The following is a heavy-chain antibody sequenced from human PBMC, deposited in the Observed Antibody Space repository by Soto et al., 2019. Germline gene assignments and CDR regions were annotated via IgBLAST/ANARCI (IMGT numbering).Heavy chain of an antibody. V-gene: IGHV4-39*01. D-gene: IGHD3-22*01. CDR1: GGSISSSSYF. CDR2: IYYSGST. CDR3: ARTNYPREYDSSGYYIDY. J-gene: IGHJ4*02. Sequence: PSETLSLTCTVSGGSISSSSYFWGWIRQPPGKGLEWIGSIYYSGSTYYNPSLKSRVTISVDTSKNQFSLKLSSVTAADTAVYYCARTNYPREYDSSGYYIDYWGQGTLVTVSS.